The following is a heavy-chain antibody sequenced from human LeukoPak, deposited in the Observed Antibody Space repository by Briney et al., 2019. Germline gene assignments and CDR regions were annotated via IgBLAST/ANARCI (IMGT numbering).Heavy chain of an antibody. CDR1: GFTFSTYA. V-gene: IGHV3-23*01. D-gene: IGHD6-19*01. CDR3: AKDPSGGWYYFDY. J-gene: IGHJ4*02. CDR2: ISGSSGST. Sequence: GGSLRLSCAASGFTFSTYAMSWVRQAPGKGLEWVSAISGSSGSTYYADSVKGRFTISRDNSKNTLYLQMNSLRAEDTAVYYCAKDPSGGWYYFDYWGQGTLVTVSS.